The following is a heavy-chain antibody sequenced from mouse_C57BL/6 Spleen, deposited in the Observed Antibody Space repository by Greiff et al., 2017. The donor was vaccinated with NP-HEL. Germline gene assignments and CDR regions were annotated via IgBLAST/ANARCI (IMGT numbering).Heavy chain of an antibody. CDR2: ISSGSSTI. Sequence: EVKLVESGGGLVKPGGSLKLSCAASGFTFSDYGMHWVRQAPEKGLEWVAYISSGSSTIYYADTVNGRFTISRDNAKNTLFLPMSSLRSEDTAMYYCARQGLSAMDYWGQGTSVTVSS. CDR3: ARQGLSAMDY. V-gene: IGHV5-17*01. D-gene: IGHD3-3*01. CDR1: GFTFSDYG. J-gene: IGHJ4*01.